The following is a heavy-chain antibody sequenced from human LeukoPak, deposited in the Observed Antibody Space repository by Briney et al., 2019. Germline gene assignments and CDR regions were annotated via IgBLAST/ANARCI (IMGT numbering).Heavy chain of an antibody. Sequence: GGSLRLSCAASGFTFSSYAMGWVRQAPGQGLAWISAISGSGGNTYYAASVKGRFTFSRDNSKNTLFLQMNSLRAEDTAVYYCAKGPKIPAPTYYFDYWGQGTLVTVSS. D-gene: IGHD2-2*01. CDR1: GFTFSSYA. CDR3: AKGPKIPAPTYYFDY. CDR2: ISGSGGNT. V-gene: IGHV3-23*01. J-gene: IGHJ4*02.